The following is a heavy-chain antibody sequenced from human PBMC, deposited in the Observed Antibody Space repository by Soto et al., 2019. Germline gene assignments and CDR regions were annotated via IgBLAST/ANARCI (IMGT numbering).Heavy chain of an antibody. Sequence: QVHLVESGGGGVQPGRSKRLSCVVSGFTFNDYAIHWVRQAPGKGLEWVAVISFDENNKFYADSVKGRFTISRDRSKTTAYLQMNNLRAEDTAVYYCARDHWDCSGGGCNPHQLNFFAMDVWGQGTTVTVSS. CDR2: ISFDENNK. V-gene: IGHV3-30*03. D-gene: IGHD2-15*01. J-gene: IGHJ6*02. CDR1: GFTFNDYA. CDR3: ARDHWDCSGGGCNPHQLNFFAMDV.